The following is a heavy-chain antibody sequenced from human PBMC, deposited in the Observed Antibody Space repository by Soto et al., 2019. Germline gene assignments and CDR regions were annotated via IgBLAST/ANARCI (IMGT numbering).Heavy chain of an antibody. CDR1: GFTFSSYG. D-gene: IGHD5-18*01. V-gene: IGHV3-33*01. J-gene: IGHJ4*02. CDR3: ARDVYRYSYGPGDY. Sequence: GGSLRLSCAASGFTFSSYGMHWVRQSPGKGLEWVAVIWYDGSNKYYADSVKGRFTISRDNSKNTLYLQMNSLRAEDTAVYYCARDVYRYSYGPGDYWGQGTLVTVSS. CDR2: IWYDGSNK.